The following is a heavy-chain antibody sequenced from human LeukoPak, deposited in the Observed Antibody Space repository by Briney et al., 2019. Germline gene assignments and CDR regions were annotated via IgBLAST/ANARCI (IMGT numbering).Heavy chain of an antibody. CDR1: GFTFDNYA. CDR2: ITWNSGTI. CDR3: AKARRDHYYYYSMDV. V-gene: IGHV3-9*01. Sequence: GGSLRLSCAASGFTFDNYAMHWVRQAPGKGLEWVSGITWNSGTIDYADSVKGRFTISRDNAKNSLYLQMNSLRPEDTALYYCAKARRDHYYYYSMDVWGQGTTVTVSS. J-gene: IGHJ6*02.